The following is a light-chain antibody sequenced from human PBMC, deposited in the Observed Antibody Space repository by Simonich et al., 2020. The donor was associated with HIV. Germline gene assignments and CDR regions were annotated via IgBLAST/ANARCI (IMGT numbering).Light chain of an antibody. CDR2: DVS. J-gene: IGLJ2*01. V-gene: IGLV2-11*01. CDR3: SSYTGSSTWV. CDR1: SSDVGGYNY. Sequence: QSALTQPRSVSGSPGQSVTISCTGTSSDVGGYNYVSWYQQHPGKAPQLMIYDVSNRPTGVSNRFSGSKSGNTASLTISGLQAEDEADYYCSSYTGSSTWVFGGGTKVTVL.